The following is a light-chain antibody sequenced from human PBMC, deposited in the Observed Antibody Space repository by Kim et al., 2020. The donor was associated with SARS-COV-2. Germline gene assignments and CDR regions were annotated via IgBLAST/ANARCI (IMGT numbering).Light chain of an antibody. Sequence: VAVGQTVRITCQGDSRRSYYASWYQQKPGQAPVLVIYGKNNRPSGIPDRFSGSSSGNTASLTITGAQAEDEADYYCNSRDSSGNRVFGGGTQLTVL. CDR1: SRRSYY. J-gene: IGLJ3*02. V-gene: IGLV3-19*01. CDR3: NSRDSSGNRV. CDR2: GKN.